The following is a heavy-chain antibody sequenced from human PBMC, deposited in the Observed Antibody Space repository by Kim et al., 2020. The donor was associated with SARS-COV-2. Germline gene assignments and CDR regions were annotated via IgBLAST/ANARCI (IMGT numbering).Heavy chain of an antibody. V-gene: IGHV3-23*01. CDR3: AKAAMVRGKYYYGMDV. Sequence: SVKGRFTISRDNSKNTLYLQMNSLRAEDTAVYYCAKAAMVRGKYYYGMDVWGQGTTVTVSS. J-gene: IGHJ6*02. D-gene: IGHD3-10*01.